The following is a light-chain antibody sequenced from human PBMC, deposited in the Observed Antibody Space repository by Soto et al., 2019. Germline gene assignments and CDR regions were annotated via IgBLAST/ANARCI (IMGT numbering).Light chain of an antibody. CDR1: QSVSSSY. V-gene: IGKV3-20*01. Sequence: IVLTQSPGTLSLSPVERATLSCRASQSVSSSYLAWYQQKPGQAPRLLIYGASSRATGIPDRFSGSGSGRDFTLTISGLEPEDFAVYYCQQYGSSPLISFGQGTRLEIK. J-gene: IGKJ5*01. CDR3: QQYGSSPLIS. CDR2: GAS.